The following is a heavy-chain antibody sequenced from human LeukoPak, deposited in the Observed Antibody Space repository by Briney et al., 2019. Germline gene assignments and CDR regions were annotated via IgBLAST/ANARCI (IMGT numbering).Heavy chain of an antibody. D-gene: IGHD4/OR15-4a*01. Sequence: ASVKVSCTASGYMFTDYYMHWVRQAPGQGLEWMGWINPNNGGTTYAQKFQGRVTMTRDTSISTAYMELGRLTSDDTAMYFCLRDLTYGGISSPDCWGQGTLVTVSS. V-gene: IGHV1-2*02. CDR1: GYMFTDYY. CDR2: INPNNGGT. CDR3: LRDLTYGGISSPDC. J-gene: IGHJ4*02.